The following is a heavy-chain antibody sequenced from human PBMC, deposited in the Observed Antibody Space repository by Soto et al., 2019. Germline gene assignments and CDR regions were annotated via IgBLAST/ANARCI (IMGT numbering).Heavy chain of an antibody. D-gene: IGHD6-6*01. CDR1: GGSISSGGYS. CDR3: ARYGIAARRGIDY. CDR2: IYHSGST. V-gene: IGHV4-30-2*01. Sequence: QLQLQESGSGLVKPSQTLSLTCAVSGGSISSGGYSWSWIRQPPVKGLEWIGYIYHSGSTYYNPSRKSRVTISVDRSKNQFSLKLSSVTAADTAVYCCARYGIAARRGIDYWGQGTLVTVSS. J-gene: IGHJ4*02.